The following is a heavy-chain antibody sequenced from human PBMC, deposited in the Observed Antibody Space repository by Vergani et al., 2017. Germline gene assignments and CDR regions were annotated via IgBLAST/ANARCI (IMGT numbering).Heavy chain of an antibody. CDR3: ARDRHPVRGDYYYYMDV. J-gene: IGHJ6*03. D-gene: IGHD4-23*01. V-gene: IGHV4-59*01. CDR1: GGSISSYY. CDR2: SYYSGST. Sequence: QVQLQESGPGLVKPSETLSLTCTVSGGSISSYYWSWIRQPPGKGLEWIWYSYYSGSTNYNPSLKSRVTIAVDTSKNQFTMKLSSVTAADTAVYYCARDRHPVRGDYYYYMDVSSEGTTVTVSS.